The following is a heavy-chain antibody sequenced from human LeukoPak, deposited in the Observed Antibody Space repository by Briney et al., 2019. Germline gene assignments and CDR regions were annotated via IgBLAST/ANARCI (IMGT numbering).Heavy chain of an antibody. CDR3: ARPETVGATTVSY. V-gene: IGHV5-51*01. D-gene: IGHD1-26*01. J-gene: IGHJ4*02. CDR2: IYPADSDT. Sequence: GESPKISCKGSGYSFTNYWIGWVRQMPGKGLEWMGIIYPADSDTRYSPSFQDQVTISADKSISTAYLQWSSLKASDTAMYYCARPETVGATTVSYWGQGTLVTVSS. CDR1: GYSFTNYW.